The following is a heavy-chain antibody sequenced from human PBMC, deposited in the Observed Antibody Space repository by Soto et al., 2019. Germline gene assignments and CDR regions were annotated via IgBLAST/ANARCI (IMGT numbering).Heavy chain of an antibody. CDR3: ARDLRHCSSTSCSPFAY. Sequence: SGRVSCKASGVTFSSYAISWVRQAPGQGLEWMGGIIPIFGTANYAQKFQGRVTITADESTSTAYMELSSLRSEDTAVYYCARDLRHCSSTSCSPFAYWGQGTLVTVSS. CDR1: GVTFSSYA. V-gene: IGHV1-69*13. CDR2: IIPIFGTA. J-gene: IGHJ4*02. D-gene: IGHD2-2*01.